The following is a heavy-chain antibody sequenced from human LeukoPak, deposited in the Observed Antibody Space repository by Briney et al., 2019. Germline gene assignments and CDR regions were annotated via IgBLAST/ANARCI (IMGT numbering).Heavy chain of an antibody. Sequence: ASVKVSCKASGHTFTSYGISWVRQAPGQGLEWMGIINPSGGSTSYAQKFQGRVTMTRDMSTSTVYMELSSLRSEDTAVYYCARSLRWSDYYMDVWGKGTTVTVSS. CDR2: INPSGGST. V-gene: IGHV1-46*01. J-gene: IGHJ6*03. CDR3: ARSLRWSDYYMDV. D-gene: IGHD4-23*01. CDR1: GHTFTSYG.